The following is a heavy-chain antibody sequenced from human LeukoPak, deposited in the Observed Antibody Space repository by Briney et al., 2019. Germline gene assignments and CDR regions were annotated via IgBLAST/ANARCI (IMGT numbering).Heavy chain of an antibody. CDR2: TGLSTTYI. Sequence: PGGSLRLSCAASGFTFSSYSMNWVRQAPGKGLEWIASTGLSTTYIGYADSVKGRFTISRDNAENSVYLQMNSLRAEDTAVYFCARERSYCSGATCSLDLWGQGTLVTVSS. D-gene: IGHD2-15*01. J-gene: IGHJ5*02. V-gene: IGHV3-21*01. CDR3: ARERSYCSGATCSLDL. CDR1: GFTFSSYS.